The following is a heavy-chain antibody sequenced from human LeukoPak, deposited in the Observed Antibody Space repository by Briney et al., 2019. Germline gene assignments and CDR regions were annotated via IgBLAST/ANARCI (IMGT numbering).Heavy chain of an antibody. CDR3: ARDPPIHLGELSPRPFDY. CDR1: GYTFTSYG. Sequence: GASXXVSCKASGYTFTSYGISWVRQAPGQGLEWMGWISAYNGNTNYAQKLQGRVTMTTDTSTSTAYMELRSLRSDDTAVYYCARDPPIHLGELSPRPFDYWGQGTLVTVSS. CDR2: ISAYNGNT. V-gene: IGHV1-18*01. J-gene: IGHJ4*02. D-gene: IGHD3-16*02.